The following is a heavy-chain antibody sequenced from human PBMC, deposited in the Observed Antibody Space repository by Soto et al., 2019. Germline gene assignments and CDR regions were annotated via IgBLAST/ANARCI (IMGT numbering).Heavy chain of an antibody. CDR2: INAGYGNT. J-gene: IGHJ4*02. V-gene: IGHV1-3*01. CDR3: ARDTGDGTFDF. D-gene: IGHD7-27*01. Sequence: VASVKVSCKASGYTFTTFGISWVRQAPGQRLEWMGWINAGYGNTKSSQKFQDRVTISRDTSASTAYMELTSLRSEDTAVYYCARDTGDGTFDFWGQGTLVTVSS. CDR1: GYTFTTFG.